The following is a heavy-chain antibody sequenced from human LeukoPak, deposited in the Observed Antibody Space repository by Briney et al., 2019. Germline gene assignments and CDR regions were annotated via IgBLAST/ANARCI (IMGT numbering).Heavy chain of an antibody. J-gene: IGHJ4*02. CDR2: IYTSGST. CDR3: ARDTITRGLDY. V-gene: IGHV4-4*07. D-gene: IGHD3-10*01. Sequence: SETLSLTCTVSGGPISSYYWSWIRQPAGKGLEWIGRIYTSGSTNYNPSLKSRVTMSVDTSKNQFSLKLTSVTAADTAVYFCARDTITRGLDYWGQGTLVTVSS. CDR1: GGPISSYY.